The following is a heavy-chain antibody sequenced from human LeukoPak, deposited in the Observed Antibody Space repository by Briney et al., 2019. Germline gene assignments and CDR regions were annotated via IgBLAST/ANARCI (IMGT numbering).Heavy chain of an antibody. V-gene: IGHV3-23*01. CDR2: IIISGSST. CDR1: GVTFSTYA. J-gene: IGHJ4*02. Sequence: GGSLRLSCAASGVTFSTYAMNWVPQAPGKGLEWGSTIIISGSSTYYADSVKGRFTISRDNSKNTLFLQMNSLRAEDTAIYYCARKPLGDYWGQGTLVTVSS. CDR3: ARKPLGDY.